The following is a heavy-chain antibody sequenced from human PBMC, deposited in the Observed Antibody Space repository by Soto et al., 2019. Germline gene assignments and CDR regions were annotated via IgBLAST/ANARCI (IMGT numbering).Heavy chain of an antibody. CDR3: ARRSAPPEILVLVAAARVIMDY. CDR1: GVTFSSYA. CDR2: IIGSGGST. D-gene: IGHD2-15*01. Sequence: EVQLLESGGGLVQPGGSLRLSCAASGVTFSSYAMSWVRQAPGKGLEWVSAIIGSGGSTYYADSVKGRCTISRDKSKNTLSLQMTSLRAEDTAVDYCARRSAPPEILVLVAAARVIMDYWGQGPMVTVSS. V-gene: IGHV3-23*01. J-gene: IGHJ4*02.